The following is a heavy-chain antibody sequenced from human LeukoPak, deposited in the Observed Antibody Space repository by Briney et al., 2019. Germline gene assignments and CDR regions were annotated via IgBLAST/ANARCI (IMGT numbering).Heavy chain of an antibody. CDR2: ISYDGINK. J-gene: IGHJ5*02. CDR1: GFTFSSYG. V-gene: IGHV3-30*03. CDR3: ARVFPPNWFDP. Sequence: PGGSLRLSCAASGFTFSSYGMHWVRRPPGKGLEWVAVISYDGINKYHADSVKGRFTISRDNSRNTLFLQMNSLRAEDTAMYYCARVFPPNWFDPWGQGTLVTVSS. D-gene: IGHD3-10*02.